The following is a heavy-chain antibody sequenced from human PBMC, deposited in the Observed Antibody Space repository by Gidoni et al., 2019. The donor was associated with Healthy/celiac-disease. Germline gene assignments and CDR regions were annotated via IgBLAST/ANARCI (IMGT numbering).Heavy chain of an antibody. CDR3: ARESVHSSFDY. D-gene: IGHD1-1*01. Sequence: QVQLVESGGGVVQPGRSLRLSCAASGFTFSSYGMHWVRQAPGKGLEWVAVIWYDGSNKYYADSVKGRFTISRDNSKNTLYLQMNSRRAEDTAVYYCARESVHSSFDYWGQGTLVTVSS. J-gene: IGHJ4*02. CDR1: GFTFSSYG. CDR2: IWYDGSNK. V-gene: IGHV3-33*01.